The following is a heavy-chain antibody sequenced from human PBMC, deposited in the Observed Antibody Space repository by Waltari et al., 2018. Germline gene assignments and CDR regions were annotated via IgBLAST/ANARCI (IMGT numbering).Heavy chain of an antibody. CDR1: GGSISSYY. J-gene: IGHJ4*02. D-gene: IGHD6-13*01. V-gene: IGHV4-59*01. CDR2: IYYSGST. Sequence: QVQLQESGPGLVKPSETLSLTCTVPGGSISSYYWSWIRQPPGKGLEWIGYIYYSGSTNYNPSLKSRVTISVDTSKNQFSLKLSSVTAADTAVYYCARAPRYSSLDYWGQGTLVTVSS. CDR3: ARAPRYSSLDY.